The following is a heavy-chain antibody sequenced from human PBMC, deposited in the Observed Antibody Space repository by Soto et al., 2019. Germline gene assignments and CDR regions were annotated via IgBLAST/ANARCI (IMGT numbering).Heavy chain of an antibody. V-gene: IGHV3-11*01. CDR2: ITSSGSTT. CDR3: ARERYSYGPYYFDY. Sequence: QVQLVESGGDLVKPGGSLRLSCAASGFTFSDYYMSWIRQAPGKGLEWVSSITSSGSTTYYTDSVKGRFTISRDNAKNSLYQQMNSLRAEDTAVYYCARERYSYGPYYFDYWGQGTLVTVSS. J-gene: IGHJ4*02. D-gene: IGHD5-18*01. CDR1: GFTFSDYY.